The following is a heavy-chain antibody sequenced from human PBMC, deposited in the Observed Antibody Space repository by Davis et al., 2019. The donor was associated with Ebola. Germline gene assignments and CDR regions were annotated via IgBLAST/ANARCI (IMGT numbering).Heavy chain of an antibody. CDR3: AKDPNTVTSGY. J-gene: IGHJ4*02. D-gene: IGHD4-17*01. CDR1: GFTFSSYW. Sequence: GGSLRLSCAASGFTFSSYWMSWVRQAPGKGLEWVANIKQDGSEKYYVDSVKGRFTISRDNSKNTLYLQMNSLRAEDTAVYYCAKDPNTVTSGYWGQGTLVTVSS. V-gene: IGHV3-7*01. CDR2: IKQDGSEK.